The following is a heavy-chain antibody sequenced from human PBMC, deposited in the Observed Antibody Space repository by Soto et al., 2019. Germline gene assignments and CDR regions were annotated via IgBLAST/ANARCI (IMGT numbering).Heavy chain of an antibody. V-gene: IGHV3-15*01. CDR3: ARGHRSSGKIFDS. CDR2: IKSKSAGGTT. J-gene: IGHJ4*02. Sequence: EVQLVESGGGLVKPGGSVRLSCAASGFTFSNAWMSWVRQAPGKGLEWVGRIKSKSAGGTTEYDAPLKDRFTISSNDSKNTLSLQMNSLKIEDTAVYYCARGHRSSGKIFDSWGQGTLVTVSS. CDR1: GFTFSNAW. D-gene: IGHD3-22*01.